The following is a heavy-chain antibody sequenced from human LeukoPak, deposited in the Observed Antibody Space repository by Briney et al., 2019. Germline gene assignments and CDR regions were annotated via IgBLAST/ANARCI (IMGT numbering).Heavy chain of an antibody. CDR1: GYTFASYG. J-gene: IGHJ4*02. Sequence: ASVKVSCKASGYTFASYGISWLRQAPGQGLEWMGRIIPILGIANYAQKFQGRVTITADKSTSTAYMELSSLRSEDTAVYYCARDYDFWSGYFDYWGQGTLVTVSS. CDR3: ARDYDFWSGYFDY. CDR2: IIPILGIA. V-gene: IGHV1-69*04. D-gene: IGHD3-3*01.